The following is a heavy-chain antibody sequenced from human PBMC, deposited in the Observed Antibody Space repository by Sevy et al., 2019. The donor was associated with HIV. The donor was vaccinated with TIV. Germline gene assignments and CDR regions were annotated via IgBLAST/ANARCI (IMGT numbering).Heavy chain of an antibody. CDR1: GFTFSNYA. J-gene: IGHJ5*02. V-gene: IGHV3-64*02. Sequence: GGSLRLSCAASGFTFSNYAMHWVRQAPGKGLEYVSAISSNGGSTYYADSVKGRFTISRDNSKNTLYLQMGSLRAEDMAVYYCARGSSIAAFDPWGQGTLVTVSS. CDR2: ISSNGGST. CDR3: ARGSSIAAFDP. D-gene: IGHD6-6*01.